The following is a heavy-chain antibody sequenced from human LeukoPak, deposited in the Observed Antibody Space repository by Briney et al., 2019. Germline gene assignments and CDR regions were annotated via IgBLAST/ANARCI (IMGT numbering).Heavy chain of an antibody. CDR1: GFTFSDYY. J-gene: IGHJ4*02. Sequence: GGSLRLSCAASGFTFSDYYMSWIRQAPGKGLEWGSYISSSGSTIYYADSVKGRFTISRDNAKNTLYLQMNSLRAEDTAVYYCASEGTTGTTWGPDYWGQGTLVTVSS. V-gene: IGHV3-11*04. CDR3: ASEGTTGTTWGPDY. CDR2: ISSSGSTI. D-gene: IGHD1-1*01.